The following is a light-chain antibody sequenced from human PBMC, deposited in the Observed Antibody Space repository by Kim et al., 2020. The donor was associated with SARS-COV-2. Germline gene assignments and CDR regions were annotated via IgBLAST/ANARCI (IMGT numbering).Light chain of an antibody. J-gene: IGLJ3*02. Sequence: SYELTQPLSVSVALGQTAKIPCGGIYIGSKQVHWYQQKPGQAPLLLIYRDKNRPSGIPDRFSGSNSGNTATLTISGAQAADEADYFCQVWDSSTAGVFGGGTQLTVL. V-gene: IGLV3-9*01. CDR1: YIGSKQ. CDR3: QVWDSSTAGV. CDR2: RDK.